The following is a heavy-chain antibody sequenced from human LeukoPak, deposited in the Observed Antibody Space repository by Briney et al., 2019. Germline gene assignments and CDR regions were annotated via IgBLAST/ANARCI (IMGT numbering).Heavy chain of an antibody. D-gene: IGHD3-10*01. CDR3: ARDYGSGSYGYYYYMDV. J-gene: IGHJ6*03. CDR1: GYTSTGYY. V-gene: IGHV1-2*02. Sequence: ASVKVSCKASGYTSTGYYMHWVRQAPGQGLEWMGWINPNSGGTNYAQKFQGRVTMTRDTSISTAYMELSRLRSDDTAVYYCARDYGSGSYGYYYYMDVWGKGTTVTVSS. CDR2: INPNSGGT.